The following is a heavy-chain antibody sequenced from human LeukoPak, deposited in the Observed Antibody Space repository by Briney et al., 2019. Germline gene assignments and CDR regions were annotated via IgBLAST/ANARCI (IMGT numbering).Heavy chain of an antibody. Sequence: GGSLRLSCAASGFTFSSYAMSWVRQAPGKGLEWVSAISGSGGSTYYADSVKGRFTISRDNSKSTLYLQMNGLRAEDTAVYYCAKGDYGDYEYAFDIWGQGTMVTVSS. CDR2: ISGSGGST. J-gene: IGHJ3*02. V-gene: IGHV3-23*01. CDR1: GFTFSSYA. CDR3: AKGDYGDYEYAFDI. D-gene: IGHD4-17*01.